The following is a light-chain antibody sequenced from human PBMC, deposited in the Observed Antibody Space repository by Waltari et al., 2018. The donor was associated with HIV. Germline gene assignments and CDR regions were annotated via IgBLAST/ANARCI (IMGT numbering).Light chain of an antibody. CDR2: AAS. V-gene: IGKV1-9*01. CDR3: QQVNTAFT. Sequence: DIQLTQFPSFLSASVGARVTITCRAGQGIRTYLAWYQQKPGKAPKLLIYAASTLQSGVPSRFSGNGSGTEFTLTISSLQPEDFATYYCQQVNTAFTFGPGTKVEIK. J-gene: IGKJ3*01. CDR1: QGIRTY.